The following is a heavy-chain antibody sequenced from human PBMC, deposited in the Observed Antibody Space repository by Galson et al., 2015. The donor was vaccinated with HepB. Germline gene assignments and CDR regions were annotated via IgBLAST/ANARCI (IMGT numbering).Heavy chain of an antibody. J-gene: IGHJ3*02. CDR3: AKQLPGLAYCGGDCPDGAFDI. Sequence: SLRLSCAASGFTFSSYGMHWVRQAPGKGLEWVAVISYDGSNKYYADSVKGRFTISRDNSKNTLYLQMNSLRAEDTAVYYCAKQLPGLAYCGGDCPDGAFDIWGQGTMVTVSS. CDR1: GFTFSSYG. V-gene: IGHV3-30*18. D-gene: IGHD2-21*01. CDR2: ISYDGSNK.